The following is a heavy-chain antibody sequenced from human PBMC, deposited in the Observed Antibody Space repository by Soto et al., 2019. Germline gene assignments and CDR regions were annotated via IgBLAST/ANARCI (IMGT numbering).Heavy chain of an antibody. CDR3: ARDLKAAAGAEFDP. CDR1: GGSVSSGSYY. J-gene: IGHJ5*02. D-gene: IGHD6-13*01. CDR2: IYYSGST. Sequence: SETLSLTCTVSGGSVSSGSYYWSWIRQPPGKGLEWIGYIYYSGSTNYNPSLKSRVTISVDTSKNQFSLKLSSVTAAGTAVYYCARDLKAAAGAEFDPWGQATLVTVSS. V-gene: IGHV4-61*01.